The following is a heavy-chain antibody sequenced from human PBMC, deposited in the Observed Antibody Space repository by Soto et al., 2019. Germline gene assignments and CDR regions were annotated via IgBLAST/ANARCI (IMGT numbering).Heavy chain of an antibody. J-gene: IGHJ6*02. CDR2: ISTYNGNT. Sequence: QVQVMQSGAEVKKPGASVKVSCKASGYTFTSYGISWVRQAPGQGLEWMGWISTYNGNTNYAQKLQGRVTMTTDTATSTAYMELRSLRSDDKAVYYYGRDLCQSVFYYGMDVWGQGTTVTVSS. CDR3: GRDLCQSVFYYGMDV. V-gene: IGHV1-18*01. CDR1: GYTFTSYG.